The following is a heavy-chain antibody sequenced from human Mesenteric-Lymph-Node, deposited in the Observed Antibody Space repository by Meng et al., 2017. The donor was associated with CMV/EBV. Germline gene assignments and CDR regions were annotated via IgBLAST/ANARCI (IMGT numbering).Heavy chain of an antibody. D-gene: IGHD3-3*02. V-gene: IGHV3-9*01. CDR3: ARALALDV. J-gene: IGHJ6*02. CDR1: GFTFDDYA. CDR2: ITWNSGSI. Sequence: SLKISCAASGFTFDDYAIHWVRQAPGKGLEWVSSITWNSGSIDYADSVKGRFTISRDNAKNSLYLQMNSLRAEDTAVYYCARALALDVWGQGTTVTVSS.